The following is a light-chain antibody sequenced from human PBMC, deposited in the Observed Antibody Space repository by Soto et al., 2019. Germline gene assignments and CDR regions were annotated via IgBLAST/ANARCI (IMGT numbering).Light chain of an antibody. V-gene: IGKV1-5*03. J-gene: IGKJ4*01. Sequence: TQSPGTLSLSPGERATLSCRASQSVSSNYLAWYQQKPGKAPKLLIYKASNLEGGVPSRFSGSGSGTEFNITISSLQPDDFATYYCQQYNTYPLTFGGGTTVEIK. CDR3: QQYNTYPLT. CDR2: KAS. CDR1: QSVSSNY.